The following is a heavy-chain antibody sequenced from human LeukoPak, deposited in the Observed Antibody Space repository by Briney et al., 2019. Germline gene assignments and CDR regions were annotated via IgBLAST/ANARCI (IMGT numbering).Heavy chain of an antibody. CDR2: IIPIFTA. CDR3: ARERDYGGNPPANWFDP. Sequence: ASVKVSCKASRYTLTSYGFNCVRQAPGQGLEWMGGIIPIFTANYAQKFQGRVTITADESTSTAYMELSSLRSEDTAVYYCARERDYGGNPPANWFDPWGQGTLVTVSS. CDR1: RYTLTSYG. V-gene: IGHV1-69*13. J-gene: IGHJ5*02. D-gene: IGHD4-23*01.